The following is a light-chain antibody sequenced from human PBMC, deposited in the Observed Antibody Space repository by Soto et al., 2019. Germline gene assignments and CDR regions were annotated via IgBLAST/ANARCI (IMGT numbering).Light chain of an antibody. J-gene: IGKJ2*01. CDR3: QHSHSTPYT. CDR1: RNITYY. V-gene: IGKV1-39*01. Sequence: DIQMTQSPSSLSASVGDRVTMTCRASRNITYYLTWYRQKPGTAPELLVYATSRLHQGVPLRCSGSGSGTDFTLTISCLQPEDFGTYLCQHSHSTPYTSGQGTKVDIK. CDR2: ATS.